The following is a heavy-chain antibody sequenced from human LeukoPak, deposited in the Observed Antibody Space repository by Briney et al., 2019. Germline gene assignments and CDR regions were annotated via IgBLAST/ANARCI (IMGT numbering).Heavy chain of an antibody. CDR3: AREDLDSYYYYGTDI. D-gene: IGHD3/OR15-3a*01. CDR1: GYTFTSYA. CDR2: INAGNGNT. V-gene: IGHV1-3*01. J-gene: IGHJ6*02. Sequence: ASVKVSCKASGYTFTSYAMHWVRQAPGQRLEWMGWINAGNGNTKYSQKFQGRVTITRDTSASTAYMELSSLRSEDTAVYYCAREDLDSYYYYGTDIWGQGTTVTVSS.